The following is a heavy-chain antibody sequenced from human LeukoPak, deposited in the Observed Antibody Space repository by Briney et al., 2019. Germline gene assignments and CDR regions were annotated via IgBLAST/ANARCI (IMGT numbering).Heavy chain of an antibody. Sequence: SETLSLTCTVSGGSISSYYWSWIRQPAGKGLEWIGRIYTSGSTNYNPSLKSRVTMSVDTSKKQFSLKLSAVTAADTAVYYCARDRRDIVVVPAANGGYYYYYMDVWGKGTTVTVSS. D-gene: IGHD2-2*01. CDR1: GGSISSYY. J-gene: IGHJ6*03. V-gene: IGHV4-4*07. CDR2: IYTSGST. CDR3: ARDRRDIVVVPAANGGYYYYYMDV.